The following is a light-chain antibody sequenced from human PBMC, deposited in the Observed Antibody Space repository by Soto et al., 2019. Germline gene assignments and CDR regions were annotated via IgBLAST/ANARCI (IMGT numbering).Light chain of an antibody. CDR1: SSDVGGYNY. CDR2: EVS. V-gene: IGLV2-8*01. CDR3: SSYSGTNYHYV. Sequence: QSALTQPPSASGSFGQSVTISCTGTSSDVGGYNYVSWYQQHPGKAPKLMIYEVSERPSGVPDRFSGSKSGNTGSLTVSGLQADDEADYYCSSYSGTNYHYVFGTGTKLTVL. J-gene: IGLJ1*01.